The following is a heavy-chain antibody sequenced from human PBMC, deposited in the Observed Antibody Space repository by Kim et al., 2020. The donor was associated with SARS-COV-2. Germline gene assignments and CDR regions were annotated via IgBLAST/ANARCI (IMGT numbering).Heavy chain of an antibody. CDR1: GYTFTSYA. CDR2: INAGNGNT. Sequence: ASVKVSCKASGYTFTSYAMHWVRQAPGQRLEWMGWINAGNGNTKYSQKFQGRVTITRDTSASTAYMELSSLRSEDTAVYYCARDPYLTINQYQLLLYYFDYWGQGTLVTVSS. V-gene: IGHV1-3*01. J-gene: IGHJ4*02. CDR3: ARDPYLTINQYQLLLYYFDY. D-gene: IGHD2-2*01.